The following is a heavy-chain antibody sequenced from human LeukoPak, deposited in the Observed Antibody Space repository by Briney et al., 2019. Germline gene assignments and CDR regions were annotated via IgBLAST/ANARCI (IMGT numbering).Heavy chain of an antibody. CDR2: ISGSGGST. D-gene: IGHD1-26*01. CDR1: GFTFSSYA. Sequence: GGSLRLSCAASGFTFSSYAMSWVRQAPGKGLEWVSAISGSGGSTYYADSVKGRFTISRDNSKNTLYLQMNSLRAEDTAVYYCAKDRSLRFRWELPSPAGDAFDIWGQGTMVTVSS. J-gene: IGHJ3*02. V-gene: IGHV3-23*01. CDR3: AKDRSLRFRWELPSPAGDAFDI.